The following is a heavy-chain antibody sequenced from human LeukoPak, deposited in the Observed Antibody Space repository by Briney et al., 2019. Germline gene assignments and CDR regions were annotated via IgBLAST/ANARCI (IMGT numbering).Heavy chain of an antibody. J-gene: IGHJ4*02. V-gene: IGHV3-21*01. Sequence: GGSLRLSCAASGFTFSSYSMNWVRQAPGKGLEWVSSISSSSSYIHYVDLVKGRFTISRDNAKNSLYLQMNSLRAEDTAVYYCARVGQQQLITFDSWGQGTLVTVSS. D-gene: IGHD6-13*01. CDR1: GFTFSSYS. CDR2: ISSSSSYI. CDR3: ARVGQQQLITFDS.